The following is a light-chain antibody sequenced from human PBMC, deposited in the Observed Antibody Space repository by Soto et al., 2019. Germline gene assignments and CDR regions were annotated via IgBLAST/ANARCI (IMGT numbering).Light chain of an antibody. CDR3: CSYAGGATFGYV. CDR1: SSDIGSYNL. V-gene: IGLV2-23*03. Sequence: QSALAQPASVSGSPGQSITISCTGTSSDIGSYNLVSWYLQHPGQAPKLIIYEGTNRPSGVSNRFSGSKSGNTASLTISGLQAEDEADYYCCSYAGGATFGYVFGTGTKLTVL. CDR2: EGT. J-gene: IGLJ1*01.